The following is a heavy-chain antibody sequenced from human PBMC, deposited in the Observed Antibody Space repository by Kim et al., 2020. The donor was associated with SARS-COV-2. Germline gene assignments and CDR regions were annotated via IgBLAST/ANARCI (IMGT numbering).Heavy chain of an antibody. CDR2: IGPRGGGG. Sequence: GGSLRLSCAASGFAFSSYTMRWVRQAPGKGLEWVSTIGPRGGGGYYYTDSVKGRFSISRDNSKNTLYLQMNNLRVEDTAMYYCAKGVSGVGFDYWGQGALVTVSS. V-gene: IGHV3-23*01. D-gene: IGHD6-19*01. CDR3: AKGVSGVGFDY. J-gene: IGHJ4*02. CDR1: GFAFSSYT.